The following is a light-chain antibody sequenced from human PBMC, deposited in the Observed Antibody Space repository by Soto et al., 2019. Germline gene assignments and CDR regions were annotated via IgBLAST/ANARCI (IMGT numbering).Light chain of an antibody. Sequence: IQMTQSPSTLSASVGGTVNISCRASQSISVSLAWYQQKPRKAPRLLIYDASTLQGGVPSRFSGRGSGTEFTLTVTSLQPEDFASYFCQQYDKYSTFGHGTKVDVK. CDR1: QSISVS. CDR2: DAS. J-gene: IGKJ1*01. CDR3: QQYDKYST. V-gene: IGKV1-5*01.